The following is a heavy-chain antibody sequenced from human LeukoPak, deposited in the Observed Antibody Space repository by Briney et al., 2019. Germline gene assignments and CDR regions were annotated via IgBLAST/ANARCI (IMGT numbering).Heavy chain of an antibody. CDR2: ISWNSGSI. CDR3: AKDIRWELLHAFDI. D-gene: IGHD1-26*01. J-gene: IGHJ3*02. CDR1: GFTFDDYA. V-gene: IGHV3-9*03. Sequence: GRSLRLSCAASGFTFDDYAMHWVRQAPGKGLEWVSGISWNSGSISYADSVKGRFTISRDNAKNSLYLQMNSLRAEDMALYYCAKDIRWELLHAFDIWGQGTMVTVSS.